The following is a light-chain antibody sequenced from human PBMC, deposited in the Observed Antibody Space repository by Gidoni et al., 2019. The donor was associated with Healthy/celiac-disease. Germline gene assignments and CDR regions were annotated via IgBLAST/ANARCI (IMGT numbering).Light chain of an antibody. CDR1: SSDVGGYNY. CDR3: SSYTSSSTWV. V-gene: IGLV2-14*01. CDR2: EVS. J-gene: IGLJ3*02. Sequence: QSALTQPASVSGSPGQSITISCTGTSSDVGGYNYVSWYQQPPGKAPKLMIYEVSNRPSGVSNRFSGSKSGNTASLTISGLQAEDEADYYCSSYTSSSTWVFGGGTKLTV.